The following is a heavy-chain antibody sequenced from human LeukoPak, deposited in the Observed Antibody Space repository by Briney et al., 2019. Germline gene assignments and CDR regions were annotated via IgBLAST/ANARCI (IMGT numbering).Heavy chain of an antibody. V-gene: IGHV4-34*01. CDR2: INHSGST. J-gene: IGHJ6*03. Sequence: SETLSLTCAVYGGSFSGYYWSWIRQPPGKGLEWIGEINHSGSTNYNPSLKCRVTISVDTSKNQFSLKLSSVTAADTAVYYCARGPRVVVTKYYYYMDVWGKGTTVTVSS. CDR1: GGSFSGYY. CDR3: ARGPRVVVTKYYYYMDV. D-gene: IGHD2-21*02.